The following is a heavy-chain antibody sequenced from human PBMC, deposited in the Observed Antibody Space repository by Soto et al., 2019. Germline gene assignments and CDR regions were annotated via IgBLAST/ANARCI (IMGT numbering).Heavy chain of an antibody. J-gene: IGHJ6*03. CDR3: ARVVAARPGGEYYYYYYMDV. CDR1: GGSISSYY. D-gene: IGHD6-6*01. V-gene: IGHV4-59*01. CDR2: IYYSGST. Sequence: SETLSLTCTVSGGSISSYYWSWIRQPPGKGLEWIGYIYYSGSTNYNPSLKSRVTISVDTSKNQFSLKLSSVTAAETAVYYCARVVAARPGGEYYYYYYMDVWGKGTTVTVSS.